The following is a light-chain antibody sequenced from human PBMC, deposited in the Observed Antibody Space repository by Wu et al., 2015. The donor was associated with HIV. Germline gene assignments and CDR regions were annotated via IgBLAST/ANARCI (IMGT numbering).Light chain of an antibody. CDR1: QDIRGY. CDR3: RKYNTAPWT. V-gene: IGKV1-9*01. J-gene: IGKJ1*01. Sequence: IQLTQSPSSLSASVGDRVTITCRASQDIRGYLAWYQQKPGKAPKLLIYGASTLQSGVPSRFSGSGSETDFTLTISSLQPEDVATYYCRKYNTAPWTFGQGTKVEMK. CDR2: GAS.